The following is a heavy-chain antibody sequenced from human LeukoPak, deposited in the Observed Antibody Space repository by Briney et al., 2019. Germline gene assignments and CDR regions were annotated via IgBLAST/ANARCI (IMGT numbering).Heavy chain of an antibody. CDR2: ISAYNGNT. D-gene: IGHD1-1*01. Sequence: WASVKVSCKASGYTFTSYGISWVRQAPGQGLEWMGWISAYNGNTNYAQKFQGRVTMTRDTSISTAYMELSRLRSDDTAVYYCARAGPLYNWNLEAFDIWGQGTMVTASS. J-gene: IGHJ3*02. CDR3: ARAGPLYNWNLEAFDI. V-gene: IGHV1-18*01. CDR1: GYTFTSYG.